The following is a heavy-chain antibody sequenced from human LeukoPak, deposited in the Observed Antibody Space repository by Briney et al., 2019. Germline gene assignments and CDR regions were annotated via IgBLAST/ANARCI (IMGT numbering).Heavy chain of an antibody. D-gene: IGHD6-19*01. J-gene: IGHJ3*02. CDR1: GFIFAGYT. CDR2: ISPSGGNT. CDR3: ASRRSGWPNDAFDI. Sequence: GGSLRLSCAGSGFIFAGYTMNWVRQAPGKGLQWLAYISPSGGNTLYADSVKGRFTISRDNVKNVVYLQMNSLTPEDTALYYCASRRSGWPNDAFDIWGQGTMVTVTS. V-gene: IGHV3-48*01.